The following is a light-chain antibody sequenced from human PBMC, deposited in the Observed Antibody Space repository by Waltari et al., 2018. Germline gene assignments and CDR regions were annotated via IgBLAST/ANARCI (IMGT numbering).Light chain of an antibody. J-gene: IGLJ3*02. CDR2: DVN. Sequence: QYSLTPPSSVSGSPGQSITISCSRTSSDLRHDNCVSWYQQYPGKAPKLIIYDVNNRPSGVSDRFSGSTSGNTASLTISGLQAEDEADYYCSLYTTNTRVFGGGTKLTVL. V-gene: IGLV2-14*03. CDR1: SSDLRHDNC. CDR3: SLYTTNTRV.